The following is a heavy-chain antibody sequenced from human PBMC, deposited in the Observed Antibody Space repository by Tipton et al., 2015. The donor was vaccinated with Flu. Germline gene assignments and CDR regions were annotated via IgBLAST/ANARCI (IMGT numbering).Heavy chain of an antibody. CDR3: ARHERGVSTFP. J-gene: IGHJ5*02. Sequence: LRLSCTVSGGSISSGSYFWGWIRQPAGEGLEWIGRISTSGSTNYNPSLKSRLTLSADTSKNQFSLRLTSVTATDTALYYCARHERGVSTFPWGQGTLVTVSS. V-gene: IGHV4-61*02. CDR2: ISTSGST. CDR1: GGSISSGSYF. D-gene: IGHD5/OR15-5a*01.